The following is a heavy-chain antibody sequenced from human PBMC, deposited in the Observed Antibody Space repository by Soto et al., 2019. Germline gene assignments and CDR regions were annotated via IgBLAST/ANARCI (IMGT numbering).Heavy chain of an antibody. D-gene: IGHD3-16*01. V-gene: IGHV4-59*01. J-gene: IGHJ4*02. CDR3: ARDKEPGSLDLGY. Sequence: SETLSLTCTVSGGSISSYYWTWIRQPPGKGLEWIGYIYDSGRANYNPSLKSRVTISIDTSKNQFSLKLRSVTAADTAVYYCARDKEPGSLDLGYWGQGTLVTVS. CDR1: GGSISSYY. CDR2: IYDSGRA.